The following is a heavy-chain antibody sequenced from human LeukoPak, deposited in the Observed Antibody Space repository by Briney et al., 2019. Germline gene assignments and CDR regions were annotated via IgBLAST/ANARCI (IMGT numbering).Heavy chain of an antibody. CDR1: GGSISSGGYY. D-gene: IGHD6-13*01. CDR3: ARDGGPLYSSSWYLDY. V-gene: IGHV4-30-2*01. Sequence: SETLSLTCTVSGGSISSGGYYWSWIRQPPGKGLEWIGYIYHSGSTYYNPSLKSRVTISVDRSKNQFSLKLSSVTAADTAVYYCARDGGPLYSSSWYLDYWGQGTLVTVSS. CDR2: IYHSGST. J-gene: IGHJ4*02.